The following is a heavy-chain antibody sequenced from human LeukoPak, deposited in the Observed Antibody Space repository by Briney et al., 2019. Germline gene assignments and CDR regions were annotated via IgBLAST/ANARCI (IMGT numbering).Heavy chain of an antibody. V-gene: IGHV4-39*01. D-gene: IGHD6-19*01. CDR3: ARRSTVAGRGRFDP. J-gene: IGHJ5*02. Sequence: SETLSLTCTVSGGSIRGSSYYWGWIRQPPGKGLEWIGSVHYSGSTYDNPSLKSRVTISVDTSKNQFSLKLISVTAADTAVYYCARRSTVAGRGRFDPWGQGTLVTVSS. CDR1: GGSIRGSSYY. CDR2: VHYSGST.